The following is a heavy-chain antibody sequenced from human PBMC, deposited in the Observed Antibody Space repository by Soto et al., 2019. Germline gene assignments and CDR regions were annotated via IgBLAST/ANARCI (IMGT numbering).Heavy chain of an antibody. CDR3: ARSSLPSKYYFDY. CDR2: IYYSGTT. CDR1: GGSISSGGYY. D-gene: IGHD6-6*01. Sequence: QLQLQESGPGLVKPSQTLSLTCSVSGGSISSGGYYWSWIRQHPGKGLEWIGYIYYSGTTYYNPSLKSRVTISVDTSKNQFSLMLTSVTAADTAVYYCARSSLPSKYYFDYWGQGTLVTVSS. V-gene: IGHV4-31*03. J-gene: IGHJ4*02.